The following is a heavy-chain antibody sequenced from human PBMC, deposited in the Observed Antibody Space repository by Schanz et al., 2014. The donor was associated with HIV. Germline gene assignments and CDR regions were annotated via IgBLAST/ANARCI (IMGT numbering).Heavy chain of an antibody. V-gene: IGHV3-30-3*01. CDR2: ISYDGSNQ. J-gene: IGHJ6*02. CDR1: GFTFSSYA. CDR3: ASLETGATYYYYYYMDV. D-gene: IGHD7-27*01. Sequence: EQLLQSGGGLVQPGGSMRLFCEASGFTFSSYAMNWVRQAPGKGLEWVAVISYDGSNQYYADSVKGRFTISRDNSKNTLYLQMNSLRAEDTAVYYCASLETGATYYYYYYMDVWGQGTTVTVSS.